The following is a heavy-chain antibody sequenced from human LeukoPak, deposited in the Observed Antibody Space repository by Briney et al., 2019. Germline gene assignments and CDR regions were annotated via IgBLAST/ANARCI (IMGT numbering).Heavy chain of an antibody. CDR3: AREAKYGPALN. CDR1: GGSISSGGYY. Sequence: PSETLSLTCTVSGGSISSGGYYWSWIRQPPGKGLEWIGYIYHSGSTYYNPSLKSRVTISVDRSKNQFSLKLSSVTAADTAVYYCAREAKYGPALNWGQGTLVTVSS. V-gene: IGHV4-30-2*01. D-gene: IGHD2-2*01. J-gene: IGHJ4*02. CDR2: IYHSGST.